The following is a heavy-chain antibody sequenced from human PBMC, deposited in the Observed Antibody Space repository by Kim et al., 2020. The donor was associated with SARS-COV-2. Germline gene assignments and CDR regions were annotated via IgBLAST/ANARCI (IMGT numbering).Heavy chain of an antibody. D-gene: IGHD3-3*01. V-gene: IGHV3-23*01. CDR2: ISGSGGST. CDR1: GFTFSSYA. CDR3: AKDLADFWSGYYRDRWYYYGMDV. J-gene: IGHJ6*02. Sequence: GGSLRLSCAASGFTFSSYAMSWVRQAPGKGLEWVSAISGSGGSTYYADSVKGRFTISRDNSKNTLYLQMNSLRAEDTAVYYCAKDLADFWSGYYRDRWYYYGMDVWGQGTTVTVSS.